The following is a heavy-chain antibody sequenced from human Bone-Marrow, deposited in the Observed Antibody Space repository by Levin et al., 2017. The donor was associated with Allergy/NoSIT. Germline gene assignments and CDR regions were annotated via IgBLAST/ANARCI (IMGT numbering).Heavy chain of an antibody. CDR1: GFTFSEHY. Sequence: GGSLRLSCAASGFTFSEHYMDWVRQAPGKGLEWIGRARNKANRYTTEYAASVKGRFRISRDDSKNSLYLQMNSLKTEDTALYYCARVSMTHYDMDVWGQGTTVTVSS. J-gene: IGHJ6*02. V-gene: IGHV3-72*01. CDR2: ARNKANRYTT. CDR3: ARVSMTHYDMDV. D-gene: IGHD2/OR15-2a*01.